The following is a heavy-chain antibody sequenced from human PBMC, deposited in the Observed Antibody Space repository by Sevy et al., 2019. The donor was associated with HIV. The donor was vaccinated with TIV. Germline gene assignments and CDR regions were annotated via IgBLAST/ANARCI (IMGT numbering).Heavy chain of an antibody. J-gene: IGHJ5*02. CDR3: ASPGTKGFDP. V-gene: IGHV3-7*03. CDR2: IKQDGSDK. CDR1: GFTFSSYW. D-gene: IGHD2-8*01. Sequence: GGSLRLSCAASGFTFSSYWMSWVRQAPGKGLEWVANIKQDGSDKYYVDSVKGRVTISRDNAKNSLYLQMNSLRVDDTAVYYCASPGTKGFDPWGQGTLVTVSS.